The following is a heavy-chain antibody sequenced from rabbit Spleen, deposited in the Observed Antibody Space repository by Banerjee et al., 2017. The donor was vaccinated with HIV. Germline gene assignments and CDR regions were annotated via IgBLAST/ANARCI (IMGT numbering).Heavy chain of an antibody. CDR2: IDVVKSATT. CDR1: GIDFSSRYW. J-gene: IGHJ3*01. CDR3: ARHGAGNSYFL. D-gene: IGHD8-1*01. Sequence: QEQLEESGGDLVKPGASLTLTCRASGIDFSSRYWICWVRQAPEKGLEWIACIDVVKSATTYYASWAKGRFTISKTSSTTVTLQMTSLTAANTATYFCARHGAGNSYFLWGQGTLFTVS. V-gene: IGHV1S45*01.